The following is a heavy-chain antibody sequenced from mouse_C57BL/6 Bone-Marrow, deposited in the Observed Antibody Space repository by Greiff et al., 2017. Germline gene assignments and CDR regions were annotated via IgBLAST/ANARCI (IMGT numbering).Heavy chain of an antibody. CDR1: GYTFTSYW. V-gene: IGHV1-64*01. Sequence: QVQLQQPGAELLKPGASVKLSCKASGYTFTSYWMHWVKQRPGQGLEWIGMIHPNSGSTNYNEKFKSKATLTVDKSSSTAYMQLSSLTSEDSAVYYCSPLYGSSYEYFDVWGTGTTVTVSS. J-gene: IGHJ1*03. CDR3: SPLYGSSYEYFDV. CDR2: IHPNSGST. D-gene: IGHD1-1*01.